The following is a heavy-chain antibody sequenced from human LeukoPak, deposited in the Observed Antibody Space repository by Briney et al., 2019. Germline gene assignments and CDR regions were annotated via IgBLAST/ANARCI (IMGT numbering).Heavy chain of an antibody. D-gene: IGHD3-3*01. V-gene: IGHV3-30*03. CDR3: ARGQRAHVEWSSYMDV. J-gene: IGHJ6*03. CDR2: ISYDGSNK. CDR1: GFTFSSYG. Sequence: GGSLRLSCAASGFTFSSYGMHWVRQAPGKGLEWVAVISYDGSNKYYADSVKGRFTISRDNSKNTLYLQMNSLRAEDTAVYYCARGQRAHVEWSSYMDVWGKGTTVTVSS.